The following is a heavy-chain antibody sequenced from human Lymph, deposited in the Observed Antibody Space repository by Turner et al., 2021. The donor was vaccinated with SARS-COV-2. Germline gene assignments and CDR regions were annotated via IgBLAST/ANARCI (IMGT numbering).Heavy chain of an antibody. Sequence: QVQLVESGGGVVQPGRALRLSCAASGFTFNNYPMHWVRQAPGKGLEWVAVISYDGSNKYYADSVKGRFTISRDNSKNTLYLQMNSLRAEDTAVYYCARESSGSGTLDYWGQGTLVTVSS. CDR3: ARESSGSGTLDY. CDR2: ISYDGSNK. CDR1: GFTFNNYP. J-gene: IGHJ4*02. D-gene: IGHD3-10*01. V-gene: IGHV3-30-3*01.